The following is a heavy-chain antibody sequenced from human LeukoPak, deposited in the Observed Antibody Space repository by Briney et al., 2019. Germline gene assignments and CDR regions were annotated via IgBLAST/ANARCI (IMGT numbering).Heavy chain of an antibody. CDR1: GFTFSSYG. Sequence: PGRSLRLSCAASGFTFSSYGMHWVRQAPGKGLEWVSAITGGGSGIYYADSMKSRFTISRDNSKNTLYLQINSLRAEDTAVYYCAKWGDYDILTGYYVSDYWGQGTLVTVSS. J-gene: IGHJ4*02. CDR3: AKWGDYDILTGYYVSDY. V-gene: IGHV3-23*01. CDR2: ITGGGSGI. D-gene: IGHD3-9*01.